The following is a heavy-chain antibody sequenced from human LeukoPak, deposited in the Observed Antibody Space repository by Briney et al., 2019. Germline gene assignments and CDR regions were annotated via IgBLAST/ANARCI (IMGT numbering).Heavy chain of an antibody. CDR1: GYTFTGYY. V-gene: IGHV1-2*02. CDR3: AREWGGGAWEDYYDSSGPYFDY. Sequence: GASVKVSCKASGYTFTGYYMHWVRQAPGQGLEWVGWINPNSGGTNYAQKFQGRVTMTRDTSISTAYMGLSRLRSDDTAVYYCAREWGGGAWEDYYDSSGPYFDYWGQGTLVTVSS. J-gene: IGHJ4*02. D-gene: IGHD3-22*01. CDR2: INPNSGGT.